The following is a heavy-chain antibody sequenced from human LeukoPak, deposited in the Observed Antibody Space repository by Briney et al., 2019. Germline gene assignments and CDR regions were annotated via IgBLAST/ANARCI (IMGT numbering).Heavy chain of an antibody. CDR3: ASHSVASHYFDY. CDR1: GGSISSYY. V-gene: IGHV4-4*07. CDR2: IYTSGST. Sequence: SETLSLTCTVSGGSISSYYWSWIRQPAGKGLEWIGRIYTSGSTNYNPSLKSRVTMSVDTSKNQFSLKLSSVTAADTAVCYCASHSVASHYFDYWGQGTLVTVSS. J-gene: IGHJ4*02. D-gene: IGHD6-19*01.